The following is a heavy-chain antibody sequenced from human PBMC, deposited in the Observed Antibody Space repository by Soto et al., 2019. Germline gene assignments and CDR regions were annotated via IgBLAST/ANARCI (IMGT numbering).Heavy chain of an antibody. CDR1: GYSFTDYY. V-gene: IGHV1-2*02. CDR2: INTKTGGT. Sequence: QVHLVQSGAEVTKPGASVKVSCKASGYSFTDYYMHWVRQAPGQGLEWMGWINTKTGGTNYAQRVQGRVTMTGDTSINTAYRELSRLRSDDTAVYYCARVGPTGWFDPWGQGTVVTVSS. CDR3: ARVGPTGWFDP. J-gene: IGHJ5*02.